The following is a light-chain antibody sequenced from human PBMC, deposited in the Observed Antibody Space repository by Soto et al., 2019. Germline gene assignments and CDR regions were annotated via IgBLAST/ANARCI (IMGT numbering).Light chain of an antibody. J-gene: IGKJ1*01. V-gene: IGKV3-15*01. CDR2: GAS. CDR1: QSVSSN. Sequence: EIVMTQSPATLSVSPGERATLSCRASQSVSSNLAWYQQKPGQAPRLLIYGASTTATGIPARFSGSGSVTEFTPTNSTLQTKDCAVDYCQHYNNWPQTCGQGTKVQIK. CDR3: QHYNNWPQT.